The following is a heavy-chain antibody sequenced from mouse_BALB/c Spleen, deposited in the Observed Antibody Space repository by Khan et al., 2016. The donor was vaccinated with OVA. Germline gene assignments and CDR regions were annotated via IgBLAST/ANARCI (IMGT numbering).Heavy chain of an antibody. V-gene: IGHV1S56*01. J-gene: IGHJ3*01. CDR3: ARGGYGAFAY. D-gene: IGHD2-2*01. CDR1: DYTFTSYY. Sequence: QVHVKQSGPELVKPGASVRISCKASDYTFTSYYIHWVKQRPGQGLEWIGWIYPGNINNNYTERFKGKATLTADKSSSTAYMNLSSLASEDSAVYFWARGGYGAFAYWGQGTLVTVSA. CDR2: IYPGNINN.